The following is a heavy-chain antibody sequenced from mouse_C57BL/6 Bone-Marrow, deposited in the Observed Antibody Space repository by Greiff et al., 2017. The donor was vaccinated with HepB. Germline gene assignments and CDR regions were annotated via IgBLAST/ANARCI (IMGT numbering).Heavy chain of an antibody. V-gene: IGHV5-4*01. CDR2: ISDGGSYT. CDR1: GFTFSSYA. CDR3: EGEATVVATDY. D-gene: IGHD1-1*01. Sequence: EVMLVESGGGLVKPGGSLKLSCAASGFTFSSYAMSWVRQTPEKRLEWVATISDGGSYTYYPDNVKGRFTISRDNAKNNLYLQMSHLKSEDTAMYSCEGEATVVATDYWGQGTTLTVSS. J-gene: IGHJ2*01.